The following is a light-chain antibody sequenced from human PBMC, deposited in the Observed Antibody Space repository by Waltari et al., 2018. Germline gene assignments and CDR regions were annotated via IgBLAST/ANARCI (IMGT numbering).Light chain of an antibody. V-gene: IGLV3-21*04. J-gene: IGLJ3*02. CDR1: NIGSTS. Sequence: SYALTQPPSVSMAPGETAKISCGGHNIGSTSVHWYQQRPGQAPVLVMKYDDDRPSGIPERFSGSKSGNTATLTINRVAAGDEADYYCQMWDTSSDVGVFGGGTKLTVL. CDR2: YDD. CDR3: QMWDTSSDVGV.